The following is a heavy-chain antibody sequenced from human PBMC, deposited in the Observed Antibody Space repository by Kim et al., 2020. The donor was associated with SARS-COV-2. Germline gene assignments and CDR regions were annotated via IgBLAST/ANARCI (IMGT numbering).Heavy chain of an antibody. CDR2: IIPIFGTA. Sequence: SVKVSCKASGGTFSSYAISWVRQAPGQGLEWMGGIIPIFGTANYAQKFQGRVTITADESTSTAYMELSSLRSEDTAVYYCARDPTRWLQSRLPQWYFDYWGQGTLVTVSS. D-gene: IGHD5-12*01. V-gene: IGHV1-69*13. J-gene: IGHJ4*02. CDR3: ARDPTRWLQSRLPQWYFDY. CDR1: GGTFSSYA.